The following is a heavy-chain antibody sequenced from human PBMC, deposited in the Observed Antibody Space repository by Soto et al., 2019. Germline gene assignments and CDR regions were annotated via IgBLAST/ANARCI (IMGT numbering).Heavy chain of an antibody. Sequence: QVQLQESGPGLVKPSETLSLTCTVSGGSISSYYWSWIRQPPGKGLEWIGYIYYSGSTNYNPSLKSRVTISVDTSKNQFSLKLSSVTAADTAVYYCARNLGELSWTAFDIWGQGTMVTVSS. CDR3: ARNLGELSWTAFDI. D-gene: IGHD3-16*02. J-gene: IGHJ3*02. CDR1: GGSISSYY. CDR2: IYYSGST. V-gene: IGHV4-59*08.